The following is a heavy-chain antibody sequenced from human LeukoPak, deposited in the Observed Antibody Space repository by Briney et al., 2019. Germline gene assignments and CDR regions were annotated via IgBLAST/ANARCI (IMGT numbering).Heavy chain of an antibody. J-gene: IGHJ6*04. CDR2: INHSGST. CDR1: GGSFSGYF. CDR3: ARGPLYYYDSSGYWGV. V-gene: IGHV4-34*01. D-gene: IGHD3-22*01. Sequence: SETLSLTCAVYGGSFSGYFWSWIRQPPGKGLEWIGEINHSGSTNYNPSLKSRVTISVDTSKNQFSLKLSSVTAAVTAVYYCARGPLYYYDSSGYWGVWGKGTTVTVSS.